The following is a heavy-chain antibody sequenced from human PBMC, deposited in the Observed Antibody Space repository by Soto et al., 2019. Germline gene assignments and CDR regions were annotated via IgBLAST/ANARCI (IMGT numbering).Heavy chain of an antibody. CDR3: ARHVVGDDFWSGYSVHDAFDI. D-gene: IGHD3-3*01. CDR2: IYSSGST. Sequence: QLQLQESGPGLVKPSETLSLTCTVSGGSISSSSYYWGWIRQPPGKGLEWIGSIYSSGSTYYNPSPKRRVTTPADTSKKQFSRKLSAVVAAGGAVYYCARHVVGDDFWSGYSVHDAFDIWGQGTMVTVSS. J-gene: IGHJ3*02. V-gene: IGHV4-39*01. CDR1: GGSISSSSYY.